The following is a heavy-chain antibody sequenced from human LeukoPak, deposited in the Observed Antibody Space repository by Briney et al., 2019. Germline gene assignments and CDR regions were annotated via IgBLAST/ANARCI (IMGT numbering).Heavy chain of an antibody. D-gene: IGHD5-18*01. CDR2: INHSGST. J-gene: IGHJ4*02. V-gene: IGHV4-34*01. Sequence: ASETLSLTCAVYGGSFSGYYWSWTRQPPGKGLEWIGEINHSGSTNYNPSLKSRVTISVDTSKDQFSLKLSSVTAADTAVYYCASYPEAKSYGYLTPFDYWGQGTLVTVSS. CDR1: GGSFSGYY. CDR3: ASYPEAKSYGYLTPFDY.